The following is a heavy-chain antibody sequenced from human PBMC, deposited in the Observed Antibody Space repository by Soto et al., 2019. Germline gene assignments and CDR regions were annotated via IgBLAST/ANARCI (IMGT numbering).Heavy chain of an antibody. J-gene: IGHJ4*02. CDR3: AREGSGFYFRSFDY. CDR2: IYYSGST. D-gene: IGHD3-22*01. CDR1: GGSISNYC. Sequence: PSETLSLTCTVSGGSISNYCWSWIRQPPGKGLEWIGCIYYSGSTNYNPSLKSRVTISVDTSKNQFSLDLSSVTAADTAVYYCAREGSGFYFRSFDYWGQGTLVTVSS. V-gene: IGHV4-59*01.